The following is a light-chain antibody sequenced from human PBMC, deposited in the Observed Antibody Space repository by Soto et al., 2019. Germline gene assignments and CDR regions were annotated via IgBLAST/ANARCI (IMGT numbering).Light chain of an antibody. CDR2: EVS. V-gene: IGLV2-14*01. CDR1: SSDVGGYKY. J-gene: IGLJ2*01. Sequence: QSALTRPASVSGSPGQSITISCTGTSSDVGGYKYVSWYQQHPGKTPKLLIYEVSNRPSGVSSRFSGSKSGNTASLTISGLQAEDEADYYCTSYTSSATGVFGGGTKLTVL. CDR3: TSYTSSATGV.